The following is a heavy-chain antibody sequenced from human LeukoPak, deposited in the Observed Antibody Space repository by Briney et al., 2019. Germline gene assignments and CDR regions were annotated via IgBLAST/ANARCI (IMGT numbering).Heavy chain of an antibody. CDR2: ISYDGSNK. D-gene: IGHD3-10*01. CDR3: AKVYGSGSPSYYYNSMDV. CDR1: GFTFSSYA. Sequence: PGGSLRLSCAASGFTFSSYAMHWVRQAPGEGLEWVAVISYDGSNKYYADSVKGRLTISRDNSKNTLYLQMNSLRAEDTAVYYCAKVYGSGSPSYYYNSMDVWGKGTTVTISS. J-gene: IGHJ6*03. V-gene: IGHV3-30*04.